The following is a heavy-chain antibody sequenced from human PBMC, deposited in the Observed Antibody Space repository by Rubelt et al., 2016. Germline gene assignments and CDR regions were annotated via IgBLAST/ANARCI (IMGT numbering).Heavy chain of an antibody. V-gene: IGHV4-38-2*02. D-gene: IGHD6-19*01. J-gene: IGHJ4*02. CDR2: IYHSGST. Sequence: QVQLQESGPGLVKPSETLSLTCTVSGYSISSGYYWGWIRQPPGKGLEWIGSIYHSGSTYYNPSLKSRVTNSVDTSKNQFSLKLSSVTAADTAVYYCARDHSSGWYLEGFFDYWGQGTLVTVSP. CDR3: ARDHSSGWYLEGFFDY. CDR1: GYSISSGYY.